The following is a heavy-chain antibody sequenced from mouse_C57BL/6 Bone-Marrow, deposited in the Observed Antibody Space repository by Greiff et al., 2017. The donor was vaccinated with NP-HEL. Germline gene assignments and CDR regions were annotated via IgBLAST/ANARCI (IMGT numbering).Heavy chain of an antibody. CDR2: ISSGGSYT. D-gene: IGHD2-5*01. CDR3: ARHYYSNYFDY. CDR1: GFTFSSYG. V-gene: IGHV5-6*01. Sequence: DVHLVESGGDLVKPGGSLKLSCAASGFTFSSYGMSWVRQTPDKRLEWVATISSGGSYTSYPESVKGRFTISRDNAKNTLYLQMSSLKSEDTAIYYCARHYYSNYFDYWGQGTTLTVSS. J-gene: IGHJ2*01.